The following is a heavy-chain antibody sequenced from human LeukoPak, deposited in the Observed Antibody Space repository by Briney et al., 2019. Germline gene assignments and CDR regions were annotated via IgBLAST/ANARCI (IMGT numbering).Heavy chain of an antibody. D-gene: IGHD5-12*01. Sequence: PGGSLRLSCAASGLTVSSTYMSWVRQTPGKGLEWVSVIYSGGSTYYADSVKGRFTISRDNSKNTLYLQMNSLRAEDTAVYYCVVHPEFSGPGVHDHWGQGTLVTVSS. CDR1: GLTVSSTY. CDR3: VVHPEFSGPGVHDH. CDR2: IYSGGST. J-gene: IGHJ4*02. V-gene: IGHV3-66*01.